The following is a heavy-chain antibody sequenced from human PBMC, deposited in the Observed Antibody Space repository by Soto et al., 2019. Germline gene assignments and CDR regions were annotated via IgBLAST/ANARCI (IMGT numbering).Heavy chain of an antibody. Sequence: GGSLRLSCAASGLTVSTNYVSWVRQAPGKGLEWVSVISSGGSTYTADSVKGRFTISRDISRNTVYLQMNSLRAEDTAVYYCARDDLYCISTSCPSSRYYYYGMDVWGQGTTVTVSS. CDR1: GLTVSTNY. CDR3: ARDDLYCISTSCPSSRYYYYGMDV. V-gene: IGHV3-66*01. J-gene: IGHJ6*02. CDR2: ISSGGST. D-gene: IGHD2-2*01.